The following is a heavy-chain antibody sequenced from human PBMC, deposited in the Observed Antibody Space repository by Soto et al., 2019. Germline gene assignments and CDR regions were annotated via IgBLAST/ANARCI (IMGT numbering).Heavy chain of an antibody. CDR3: AGSTVAGTPTPY. CDR1: GGSFSGYY. Sequence: QVQLQQWGAGLLKPSETLSLTCAVYGGSFSGYYWSWIRQPPGKGLEWIGEISHSGSTNYNPSLRSRVPISLDTSKHQFSLKLSSVTAADTAVYYCAGSTVAGTPTPYWGQGTLVTVSS. D-gene: IGHD6-19*01. J-gene: IGHJ4*02. CDR2: ISHSGST. V-gene: IGHV4-34*01.